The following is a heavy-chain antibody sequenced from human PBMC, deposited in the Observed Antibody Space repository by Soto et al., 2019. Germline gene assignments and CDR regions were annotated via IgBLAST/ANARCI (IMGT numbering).Heavy chain of an antibody. V-gene: IGHV1-18*01. Sequence: ASVKVSCKASCYTFTSYGISWVRQATGQGLQWMGWISAYNGNTNYAQKLQGRVTMATDTSTSTAYMELRSLRSDDTAVYYCARGSGGGELNWFDPWGQGTLVTVSS. CDR2: ISAYNGNT. CDR1: CYTFTSYG. J-gene: IGHJ5*02. D-gene: IGHD1-26*01. CDR3: ARGSGGGELNWFDP.